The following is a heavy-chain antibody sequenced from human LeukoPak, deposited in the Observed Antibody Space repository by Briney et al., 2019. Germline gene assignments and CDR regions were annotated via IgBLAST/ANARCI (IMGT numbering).Heavy chain of an antibody. D-gene: IGHD5-18*01. CDR2: INDAGSSA. CDR1: GFTFSNYW. V-gene: IGHV3-74*01. Sequence: GGSLRLSCAASGFTFSNYWMLWVRQAPGKGLACVSRINDAGSSATYADSVQGRFSISRDNSKNTLYLQVNTLRAEDTAVYYCVRDDSNGVDYWGQGTLVTVSS. CDR3: VRDDSNGVDY. J-gene: IGHJ4*02.